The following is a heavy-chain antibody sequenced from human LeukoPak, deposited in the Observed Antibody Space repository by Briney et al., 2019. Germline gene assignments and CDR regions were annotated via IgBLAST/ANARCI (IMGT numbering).Heavy chain of an antibody. V-gene: IGHV3-48*02. CDR2: IGFGGNF. CDR1: GFSFNNYG. CDR3: AKDYQWSCDY. J-gene: IGHJ4*02. D-gene: IGHD2-15*01. Sequence: GGSLRLSCEVSGFSFNNYGMNWVRQAPGKGLEWVAHIGFGGNFYYADSVKGRFTISRDNAKNSLYLQMDNLRDDDTAVYYCAKDYQWSCDYWGQGTLVTVSS.